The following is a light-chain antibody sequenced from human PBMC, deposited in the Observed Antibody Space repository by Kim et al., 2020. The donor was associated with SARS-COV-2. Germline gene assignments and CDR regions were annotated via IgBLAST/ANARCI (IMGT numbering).Light chain of an antibody. CDR2: QDS. Sequence: SVTPGQTVSITYSGDKLGDKYACWYQQKPGQSPVLVIYQDSKRPSGIPERFSGSSSGNTATLTISGTQAMDEADYYCQAWDSSTVVFGGGTQLTVL. CDR1: KLGDKY. CDR3: QAWDSSTVV. J-gene: IGLJ2*01. V-gene: IGLV3-1*01.